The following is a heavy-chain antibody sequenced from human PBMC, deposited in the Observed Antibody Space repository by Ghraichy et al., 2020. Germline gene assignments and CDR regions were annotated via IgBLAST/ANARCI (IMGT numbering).Heavy chain of an antibody. Sequence: SQTLSLTCAISGDSVSSNNAAWNWLRQSPSGGLEWLGRTYYRSKWYNDYAVSVKSRITINPDTSKNQFSLQLNSVTPEDTAVYYCARVGGGGTYYFDYWGQGTLVTVSS. CDR3: ARVGGGGTYYFDY. J-gene: IGHJ4*02. V-gene: IGHV6-1*01. CDR1: GDSVSSNNAA. D-gene: IGHD3-16*01. CDR2: TYYRSKWYN.